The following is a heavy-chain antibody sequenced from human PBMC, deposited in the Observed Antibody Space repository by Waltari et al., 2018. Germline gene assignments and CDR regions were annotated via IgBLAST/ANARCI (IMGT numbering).Heavy chain of an antibody. CDR1: GVSISSSSNY. Sequence: QLQLQESGPGLVKPSETLSLTCTFSGVSISSSSNYWGWIRKPHGKGLEGIGSIYYSGSTCYNPSLKSRVTISVDTSKNQFSLKLSSVTAADTAVYYCARVSMVQGNAFDIWGQGTMVTVSS. CDR3: ARVSMVQGNAFDI. V-gene: IGHV4-39*07. CDR2: IYYSGST. J-gene: IGHJ3*02. D-gene: IGHD3-10*01.